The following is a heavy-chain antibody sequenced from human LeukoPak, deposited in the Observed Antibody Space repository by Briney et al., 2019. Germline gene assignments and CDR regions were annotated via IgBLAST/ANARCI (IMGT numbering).Heavy chain of an antibody. CDR3: ARFSSSSGFDY. CDR1: GGSISSYY. J-gene: IGHJ4*02. V-gene: IGHV4-59*01. D-gene: IGHD6-13*01. CDR2: IYYSGST. Sequence: PSETLSLTCTVSGGSISSYYWSWIRQPPGKGLEWIGYIYYSGSTNYNPSLKSRVTISVDTSKNQFSLKLSSVTAADTTVYYCARFSSSSGFDYGGQGPRVTAPS.